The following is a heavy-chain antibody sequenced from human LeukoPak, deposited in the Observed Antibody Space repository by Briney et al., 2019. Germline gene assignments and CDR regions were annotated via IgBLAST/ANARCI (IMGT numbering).Heavy chain of an antibody. CDR3: ARDSPIVVVPAANLDGFDP. CDR1: GYTFTSYG. Sequence: ASVKVSCKASGYTFTSYGISWVRQAPGQGLEWMGWISAYNGNTNYAQKLQGRVTMTTDTSTSTAYMELRSLRSDDTAVYYCARDSPIVVVPAANLDGFDPWGQGTLVTVSS. CDR2: ISAYNGNT. V-gene: IGHV1-18*01. J-gene: IGHJ5*02. D-gene: IGHD2-2*01.